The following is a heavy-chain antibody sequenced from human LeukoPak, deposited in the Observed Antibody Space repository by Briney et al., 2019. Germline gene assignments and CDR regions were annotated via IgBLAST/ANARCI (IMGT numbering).Heavy chain of an antibody. CDR3: ARGPSITMVRGAHRFDY. CDR1: GGSFSGYY. J-gene: IGHJ4*02. CDR2: INHSGST. D-gene: IGHD3-10*01. V-gene: IGHV4-34*01. Sequence: PSETLSLTCAVYGGSFSGYYLSWVRQPPGKGLEWIGEINHSGSTNYNPSLKSRVTISVDTSKNQFSLKLSSVTAADTAVYYCARGPSITMVRGAHRFDYWGQGALVTVAS.